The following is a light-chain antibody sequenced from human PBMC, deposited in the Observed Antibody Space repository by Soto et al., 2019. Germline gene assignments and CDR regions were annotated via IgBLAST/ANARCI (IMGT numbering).Light chain of an antibody. J-gene: IGLJ2*01. Sequence: HSVPTEPPSSSRSPGQSVTISCPGTPSDVGGFNYVSWYQQHPGKAPKLMIYEVTKRPSGVPDRFSGSKSGNTASLTVSGLQAEDESDYYCSSYAGSNAVVFGGGTK. V-gene: IGLV2-8*01. CDR1: PSDVGGFNY. CDR3: SSYAGSNAVV. CDR2: EVT.